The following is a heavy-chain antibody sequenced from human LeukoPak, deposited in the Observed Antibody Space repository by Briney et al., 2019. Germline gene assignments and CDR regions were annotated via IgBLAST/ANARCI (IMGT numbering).Heavy chain of an antibody. Sequence: PGGSLRLSCAASGFTFSRYAMHWVRQAPGKGLEWVAVIWYDGSDKYNADSVKGRFTISRDTSKNTLFLQMNSLRAEDTAVYYCARDSGYSYGVYYFDYWGQGTLVTVSS. J-gene: IGHJ4*02. CDR1: GFTFSRYA. CDR2: IWYDGSDK. V-gene: IGHV3-33*01. CDR3: ARDSGYSYGVYYFDY. D-gene: IGHD5-18*01.